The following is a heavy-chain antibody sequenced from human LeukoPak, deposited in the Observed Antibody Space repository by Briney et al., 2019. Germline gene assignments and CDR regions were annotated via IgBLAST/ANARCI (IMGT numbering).Heavy chain of an antibody. CDR3: ARWPTDSSGDPDDY. D-gene: IGHD6-19*01. CDR2: TYYSGST. Sequence: SETLSLTCTVSGGSVSSGSYYWSWIRQPPGKGLEWIGYTYYSGSTNYNPSLKSRVTISVDTSKNQFSLKLSSVTAADTAVYYCARWPTDSSGDPDDYWGQGTLVTVSS. J-gene: IGHJ4*02. CDR1: GGSVSSGSYY. V-gene: IGHV4-61*01.